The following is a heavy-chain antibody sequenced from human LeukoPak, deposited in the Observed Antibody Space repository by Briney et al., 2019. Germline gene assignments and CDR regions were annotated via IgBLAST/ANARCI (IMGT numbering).Heavy chain of an antibody. V-gene: IGHV4-34*01. Sequence: SSETLSLTCTVYGGPFSSYYWTWIRQSPGNGLEWIGEINHNKTTNYNPSLTSRVTISVDTSKNQFSLKLSSVTAADTAVYYCARETNIAALYAFDTWGQGTMVTASS. CDR2: INHNKTT. CDR3: ARETNIAALYAFDT. J-gene: IGHJ3*02. D-gene: IGHD6-6*01. CDR1: GGPFSSYY.